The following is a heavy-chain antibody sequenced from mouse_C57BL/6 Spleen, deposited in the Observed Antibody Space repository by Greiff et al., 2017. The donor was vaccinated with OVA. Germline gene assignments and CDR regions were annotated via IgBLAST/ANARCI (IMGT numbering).Heavy chain of an antibody. CDR3: ARDDNYDAMDY. D-gene: IGHD1-3*01. CDR1: GISITTGNYR. Sequence: EVKLVESGPGLVKPSQTVFLTCTVTGISITTGNYRWSWIRQFPGNKLEWIGHIYYSGTITYNPSLTSRTTITRDTPKNQFFLEMNSLTAEDTATYYCARDDNYDAMDYWGQGTSVTVSS. CDR2: IYYSGTI. J-gene: IGHJ4*01. V-gene: IGHV3-5*01.